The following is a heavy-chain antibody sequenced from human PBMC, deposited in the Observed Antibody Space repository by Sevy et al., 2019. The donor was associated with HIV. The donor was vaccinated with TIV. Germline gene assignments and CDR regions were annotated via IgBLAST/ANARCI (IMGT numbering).Heavy chain of an antibody. Sequence: SQTLSLTCAISGDSVSSNSAALNWIRQSPSRGLEWLGRTYYRSKWYNDYAVSVKSRITINPDTSKNQFSLQLNSVTPEDTAVYYCARVGYSSGWFTDAFDIWGQGTMVTVSS. CDR2: TYYRSKWYN. V-gene: IGHV6-1*01. CDR3: ARVGYSSGWFTDAFDI. D-gene: IGHD6-19*01. J-gene: IGHJ3*02. CDR1: GDSVSSNSAA.